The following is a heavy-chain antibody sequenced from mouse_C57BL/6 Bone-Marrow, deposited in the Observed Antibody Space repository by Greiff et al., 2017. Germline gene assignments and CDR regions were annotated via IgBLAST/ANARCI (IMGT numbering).Heavy chain of an antibody. D-gene: IGHD2-4*01. J-gene: IGHJ2*01. CDR3: ATLYSDYDFDY. V-gene: IGHV1-39*01. CDR1: GYSFTDYN. CDR2: INPNYGTT. Sequence: VQLQQSGPELVKPGASVKISCKASGYSFTDYNLNWVKQSNEKSLEWIGVINPNYGTTSYNQKFKGKATLPVDQSSSTAYMQLTSLTSEDSAVYYGATLYSDYDFDYWGQGTTLTVSS.